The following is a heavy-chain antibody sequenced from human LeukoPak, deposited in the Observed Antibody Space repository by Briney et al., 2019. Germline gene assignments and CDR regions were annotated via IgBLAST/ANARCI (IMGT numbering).Heavy chain of an antibody. V-gene: IGHV3-21*01. D-gene: IGHD2/OR15-2a*01. Sequence: PGGSLRLSCAASGFTFSSYSMNWVRQAPGKGLEWVSSITSSNNYIYYGDSVEGRFTISRDDAKNSLFLQMNSLRAEDTATYYCARGEFGDYYYFYMDVWGKGTTVTVSS. CDR2: ITSSNNYI. CDR1: GFTFSSYS. CDR3: ARGEFGDYYYFYMDV. J-gene: IGHJ6*03.